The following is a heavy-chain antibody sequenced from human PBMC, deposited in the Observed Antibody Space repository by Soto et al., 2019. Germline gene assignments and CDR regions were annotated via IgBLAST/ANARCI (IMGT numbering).Heavy chain of an antibody. CDR1: GFTFSSYA. D-gene: IGHD2-21*01. CDR2: ISGSGGST. Sequence: GGSLRLSCAASGFTFSSYAMSWVRQAPGKGLEWVSAISGSGGSTYYADSVKGRFTISRDNSKNTLYLQMNSLRAEDTAVYYCAKVRFCGGDCYSYGMDVWGQGTTVTVSS. V-gene: IGHV3-23*01. J-gene: IGHJ6*02. CDR3: AKVRFCGGDCYSYGMDV.